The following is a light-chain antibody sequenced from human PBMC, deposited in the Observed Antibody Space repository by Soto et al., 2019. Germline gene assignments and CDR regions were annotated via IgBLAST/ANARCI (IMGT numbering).Light chain of an antibody. CDR1: QSVSSY. CDR2: GAS. J-gene: IGKJ4*01. CDR3: QQYSKWPLT. Sequence: EIVMTQSPATLSVSPEERVTLSCRASQSVSSYLAWYQQKPGQAPRLLIYGASTGATGIPARFSGSGSGTEFILTISSLQSEDFAVYYCQQYSKWPLTFGGGTKV. V-gene: IGKV3-15*01.